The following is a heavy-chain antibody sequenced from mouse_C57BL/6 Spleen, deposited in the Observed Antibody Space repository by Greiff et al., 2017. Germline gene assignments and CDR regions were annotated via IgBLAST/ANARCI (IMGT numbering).Heavy chain of an antibody. CDR1: GYAFSSSW. CDR3: ARDSYYYGSSYYAMDY. Sequence: QVQLQQSGPELVKPGASVKISCKASGYAFSSSWMNWVKQRPGKGLEWIGRIYPGDGDTNYNGKFKGKATLTADKSSSTAYMQLSSLTSEDSAVYFFARDSYYYGSSYYAMDYWGQGTSVTVSS. V-gene: IGHV1-82*01. D-gene: IGHD1-1*01. J-gene: IGHJ4*01. CDR2: IYPGDGDT.